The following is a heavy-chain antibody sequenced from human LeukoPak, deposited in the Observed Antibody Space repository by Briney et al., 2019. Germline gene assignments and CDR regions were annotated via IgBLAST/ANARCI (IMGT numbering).Heavy chain of an antibody. V-gene: IGHV4-31*03. CDR3: ARAPDAHITIFGMSVPRDNWFDP. Sequence: PSETLSLTCTVSGGSISSGGYYWSWIRQHPGKGLEWIGYIYCSGSTYYNPSLKSRVTISVDTSKNQFSLKLSSVTAADTAVYYCARAPDAHITIFGMSVPRDNWFDPWGQGTLVTVSS. CDR1: GGSISSGGYY. D-gene: IGHD3-3*01. CDR2: IYCSGST. J-gene: IGHJ5*02.